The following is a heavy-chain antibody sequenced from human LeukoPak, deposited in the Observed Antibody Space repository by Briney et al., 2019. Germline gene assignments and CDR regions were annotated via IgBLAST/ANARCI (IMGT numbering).Heavy chain of an antibody. CDR3: AGLLSWYFFDY. D-gene: IGHD2-8*02. CDR2: INHSGST. CDR1: GGSFSGYS. Sequence: SETLSLTCAVSGGSFSGYSRSWVRQPPGKGLEWIGEINHSGSTKYNPALKSGVTTSVDTSTNNLSLRLSTVPAAHTPVYYCAGLLSWYFFDYGGQGTLVTVSS. J-gene: IGHJ4*02. V-gene: IGHV4-34*01.